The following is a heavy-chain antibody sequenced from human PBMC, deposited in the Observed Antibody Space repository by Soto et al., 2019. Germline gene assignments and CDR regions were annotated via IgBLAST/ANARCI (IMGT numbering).Heavy chain of an antibody. Sequence: ASVKVSCKASGYTFTSYAMHWVRQAPGQRLEWMGWINAGNGNTKYSQKFQGRVTITRDTSASTAYMELSSLRSEDTAVYYCASLMSTYYYYYGMDVWGQGTTVTVSS. CDR2: INAGNGNT. CDR1: GYTFTSYA. CDR3: ASLMSTYYYYYGMDV. J-gene: IGHJ6*02. V-gene: IGHV1-3*01.